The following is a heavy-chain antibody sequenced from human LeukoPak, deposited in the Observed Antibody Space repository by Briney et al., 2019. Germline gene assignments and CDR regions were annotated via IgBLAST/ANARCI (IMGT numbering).Heavy chain of an antibody. CDR1: GYTFTSYG. V-gene: IGHV1-8*02. CDR2: MNPNSGNT. Sequence: GASVKVSCKASGYTFTSYGISWVRQAPGQGLEWMGWMNPNSGNTGYAQKFQGRVTMTRNTSISTAYMELSSLRSEDTAVYYCARAAAGTLRKNWFDPWGQGTLVTVSS. J-gene: IGHJ5*02. D-gene: IGHD6-13*01. CDR3: ARAAAGTLRKNWFDP.